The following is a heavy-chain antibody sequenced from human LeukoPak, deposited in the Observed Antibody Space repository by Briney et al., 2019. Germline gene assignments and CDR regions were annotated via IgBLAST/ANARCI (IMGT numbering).Heavy chain of an antibody. J-gene: IGHJ4*02. Sequence: GGSLRLSCAASGFTFSSYAMSWVRQAPGKGLEWVANIKQDGSEKYYADSVKGRSTISRDNAKNSLYLQMKSMRAEDTAVYYWARDGSFVVTHFDYWGQATLVTVSS. CDR1: GFTFSSYA. V-gene: IGHV3-7*01. CDR3: ARDGSFVVTHFDY. D-gene: IGHD4-23*01. CDR2: IKQDGSEK.